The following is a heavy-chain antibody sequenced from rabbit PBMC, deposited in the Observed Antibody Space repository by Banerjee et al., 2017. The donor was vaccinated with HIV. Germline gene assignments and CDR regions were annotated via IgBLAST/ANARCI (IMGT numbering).Heavy chain of an antibody. CDR1: GFDFSSSYW. Sequence: QSLEESGGDLVQPEGSLTLTCKASGFDFSSSYWMCWVRQAPGKGLEWIGCIYAGSSGSTWYASWAKGRFTISKTSSTTVTLQMTSLTAADTATYFCARTGYGGYGYATVDLWGPGTLVTVS. J-gene: IGHJ6*01. V-gene: IGHV1S40*01. D-gene: IGHD6-1*01. CDR3: ARTGYGGYGYATVDL. CDR2: IYAGSSGST.